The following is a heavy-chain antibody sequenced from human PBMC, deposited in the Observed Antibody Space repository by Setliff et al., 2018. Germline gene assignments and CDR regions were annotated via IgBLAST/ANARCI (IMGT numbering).Heavy chain of an antibody. CDR3: ARDPLTTNRRRAFDI. CDR1: GGSISSGGYY. V-gene: IGHV4-31*03. Sequence: PSETLSLTCTVSGGSISSGGYYWSWIRQHPGKGLEWTGYIYYSGSTYYNPSLKSRVTISVDTSKNQFSLKLSSVTAADTAVYYCARDPLTTNRRRAFDIWGQGTMVTVSS. D-gene: IGHD4-17*01. J-gene: IGHJ3*02. CDR2: IYYSGST.